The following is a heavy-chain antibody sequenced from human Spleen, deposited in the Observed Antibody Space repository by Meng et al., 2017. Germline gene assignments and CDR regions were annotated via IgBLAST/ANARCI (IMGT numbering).Heavy chain of an antibody. J-gene: IGHJ4*02. CDR3: VRHAKTLFGNPLSDS. CDR1: GYSFTSYW. D-gene: IGHD3-3*01. CDR2: IYPGDSDT. Sequence: GESLKISCKGSGYSFTSYWIGWVLQMPGKGLEWMGIIYPGDSDTRYSPSFQGQVTISADKSISTAYLQWSSLKASDTATYYCVRHAKTLFGNPLSDSWGQGTLVTVSS. V-gene: IGHV5-51*01.